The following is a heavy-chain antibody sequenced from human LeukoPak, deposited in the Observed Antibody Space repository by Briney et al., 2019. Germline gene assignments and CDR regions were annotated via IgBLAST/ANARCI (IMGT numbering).Heavy chain of an antibody. V-gene: IGHV3-15*01. CDR3: TSDLPGGYSNYFDD. J-gene: IGHJ4*02. Sequence: PGGSLRLSCAASGFTFTNAWMSWVRQAPGKGLEWVGRIKSRVSGGTTDYAAPVNGRFTISRDDSKNTLHLQMDSLRTEDTDVYYCTSDLPGGYSNYFDDWGQGTLVTVSS. CDR2: IKSRVSGGTT. D-gene: IGHD4-23*01. CDR1: GFTFTNAW.